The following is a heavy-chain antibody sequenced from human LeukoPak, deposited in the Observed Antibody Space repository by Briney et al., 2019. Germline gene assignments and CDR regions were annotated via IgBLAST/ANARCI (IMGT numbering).Heavy chain of an antibody. D-gene: IGHD6-13*01. Sequence: GGSLRLSCAASGFTFSDHYMSWIRQAPGKGLEWVSYISHTGTTMYYADSVKGRFTLSRDNAKNSLYLQMNSLRAEDTAVYYCARDLTQQPVGGWFDPWGQGTLVTVPS. CDR1: GFTFSDHY. CDR2: ISHTGTTM. CDR3: ARDLTQQPVGGWFDP. V-gene: IGHV3-11*04. J-gene: IGHJ5*02.